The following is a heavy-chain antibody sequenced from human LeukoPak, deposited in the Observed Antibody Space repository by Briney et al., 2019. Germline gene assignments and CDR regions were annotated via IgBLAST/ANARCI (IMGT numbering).Heavy chain of an antibody. D-gene: IGHD2-15*01. Sequence: KPSETLSLTCTVSGGSISSYYWSWIRQPPGKGLEWIGEINHSGSTNYNPSLKSRVTISVDTSKNQFSLKLSSVTAADTAVYYCARAGVVVVAATPLPFDYWGQGTLVTVSS. V-gene: IGHV4-34*01. J-gene: IGHJ4*02. CDR2: INHSGST. CDR1: GGSISSYY. CDR3: ARAGVVVVAATPLPFDY.